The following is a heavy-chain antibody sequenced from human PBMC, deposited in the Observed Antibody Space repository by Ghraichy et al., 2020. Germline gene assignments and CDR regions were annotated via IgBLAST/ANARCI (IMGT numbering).Heavy chain of an antibody. CDR1: GGTFSSYA. CDR3: AIGPGGLEEGFLEWLFRN. V-gene: IGHV1-69*13. J-gene: IGHJ4*02. Sequence: SVKVSCKASGGTFSSYAISWVRQAPGQGLEWMGGIIPIFGTANYAQKFQGRVTITADESTSTAYMELSSLRSEDTAVYYCAIGPGGLEEGFLEWLFRNWGQGTLVTVSS. D-gene: IGHD3-3*01. CDR2: IIPIFGTA.